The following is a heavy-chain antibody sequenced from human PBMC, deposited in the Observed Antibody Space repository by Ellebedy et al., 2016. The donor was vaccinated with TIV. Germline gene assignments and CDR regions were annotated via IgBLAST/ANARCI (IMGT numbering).Heavy chain of an antibody. J-gene: IGHJ4*02. Sequence: SETLSLTCIVSGGSISNSDYYWNWIRHLPGKGLEWIGHIYYSGSTSYNPSLKSRLAISLGTSNNQFTLRLSSVTAADTAIYYSARALYGDYDRFDCWGQGALVTVSS. CDR2: IYYSGST. V-gene: IGHV4-31*03. CDR1: GGSISNSDYY. D-gene: IGHD4-17*01. CDR3: ARALYGDYDRFDC.